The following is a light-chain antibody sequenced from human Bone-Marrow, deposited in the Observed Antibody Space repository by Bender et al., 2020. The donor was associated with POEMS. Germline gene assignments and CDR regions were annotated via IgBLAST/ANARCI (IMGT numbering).Light chain of an antibody. CDR3: QVWDNASDSVV. V-gene: IGLV3-21*02. Sequence: SYVLTQPPSVSVAPGQAARITCSGDVLPNQYAYWYQQKPGQAPVLVVYDDSARPSGIPERFSGSNSGNTATLTISRVEDGDEAEYYCQVWDNASDSVVFGTGTKFTVL. J-gene: IGLJ1*01. CDR1: VLPNQY. CDR2: DDS.